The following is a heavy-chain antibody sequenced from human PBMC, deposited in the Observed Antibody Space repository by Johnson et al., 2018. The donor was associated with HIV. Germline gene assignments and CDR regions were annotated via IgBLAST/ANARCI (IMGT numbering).Heavy chain of an antibody. Sequence: VQLVESGGGLIQPGGSLRLSCAASGFTVSSNYMSWVRQAPGKGLEWVSGITWDGESVDYADSVKGRFTISRDNSKNTLYLQMNSLRAEDTAVYYCARDFVAFGECTAFDIWGQGTMVAVSS. CDR3: ARDFVAFGECTAFDI. J-gene: IGHJ3*02. CDR1: GFTVSSNY. CDR2: ITWDGESV. D-gene: IGHD3-10*01. V-gene: IGHV3-66*03.